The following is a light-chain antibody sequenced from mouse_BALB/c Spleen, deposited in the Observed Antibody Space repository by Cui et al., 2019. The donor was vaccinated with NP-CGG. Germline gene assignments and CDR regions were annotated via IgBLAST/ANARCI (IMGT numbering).Light chain of an antibody. J-gene: IGLJ1*01. Sequence: QAVVTQEAGVTTSLGETVTLTCRSSTGAVTTSNYANWVQEKPDHLFTGLIGGTNNRAPGVPARFSGSLIGDKAALTITGAQTEDEAIYFCALWYSNHWVFGGGTKLTVL. CDR2: GTN. V-gene: IGLV1*01. CDR1: TGAVTTSNY. CDR3: ALWYSNHWV.